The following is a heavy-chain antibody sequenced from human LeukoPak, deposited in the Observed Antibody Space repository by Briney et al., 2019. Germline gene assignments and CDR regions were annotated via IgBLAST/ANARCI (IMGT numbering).Heavy chain of an antibody. CDR3: AGRLWRRDGYNLSAFDI. Sequence: SETLSLTCTVCVGSISSYYWSWIRQPPGKGLECIGYIYYSGSTSYNPSLKSRVTISLDTSRTQFSLKLSSVTAADTAVYYCAGRLWRRDGYNLSAFDIWGQGTMVTVSS. J-gene: IGHJ3*02. CDR1: VGSISSYY. CDR2: IYYSGST. V-gene: IGHV4-59*01. D-gene: IGHD5-24*01.